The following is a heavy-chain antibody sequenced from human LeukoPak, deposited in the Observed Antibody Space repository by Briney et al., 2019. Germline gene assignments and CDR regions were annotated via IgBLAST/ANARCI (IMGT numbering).Heavy chain of an antibody. CDR2: ISSSSSYT. D-gene: IGHD3-22*01. CDR3: ARHHYYDSSGYPYFDY. CDR1: GFTFSSYA. V-gene: IGHV3-11*06. J-gene: IGHJ4*02. Sequence: PGGSLRLSCAASGFTFSSYAMSWIRQAPGKGLEWVSYISSSSSYTNYADSVKGRFTISRDNAKNSLYLQMNSLRAEDTAVYYCARHHYYDSSGYPYFDYWGQGTLVTVSS.